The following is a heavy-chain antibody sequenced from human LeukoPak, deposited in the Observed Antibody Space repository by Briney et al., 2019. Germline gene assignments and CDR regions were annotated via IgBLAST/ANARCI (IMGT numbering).Heavy chain of an antibody. V-gene: IGHV4-59*01. Sequence: SETLSLTCTVSGGSISSYYWSWIRQPPGKGLEWIGYIYYSGSTNYNPSLKSRVTISVDTSKNQFSRKLSSVTAADTAVYYCAGGLAAAGFDYWGQGTLVTVSS. D-gene: IGHD6-13*01. CDR1: GGSISSYY. CDR3: AGGLAAAGFDY. CDR2: IYYSGST. J-gene: IGHJ4*02.